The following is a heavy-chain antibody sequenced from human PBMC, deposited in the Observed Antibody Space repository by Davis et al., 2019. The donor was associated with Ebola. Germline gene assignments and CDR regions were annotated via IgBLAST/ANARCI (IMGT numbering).Heavy chain of an antibody. V-gene: IGHV4-39*01. D-gene: IGHD4-17*01. CDR2: IYYSGST. J-gene: IGHJ4*02. CDR1: GGSISSSSYY. Sequence: PSETLSLTCAVSGGSISSSSYYWGWIRQPPGKGLEWIGSIYYSGSTYYNPSLKSRVTISVDTSKNQFSLKLSSVTAADTAVYYCASTKDYGDYVNYWGQGTLVTVYS. CDR3: ASTKDYGDYVNY.